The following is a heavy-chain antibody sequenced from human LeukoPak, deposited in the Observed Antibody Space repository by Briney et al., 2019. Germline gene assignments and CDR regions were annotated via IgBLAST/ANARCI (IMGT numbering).Heavy chain of an antibody. D-gene: IGHD3-22*01. V-gene: IGHV3-74*01. J-gene: IGHJ1*01. Sequence: GGSLRLSCAASGLTFSRYWVHWVRQAPGKGLVWVSRIKRDGSTNYADSEKGRFTISRDNAKNTVSLQMNSLRAEDTGVYYCARAPAEIGGYYPEYFRHWGQGTLVTVSS. CDR2: IKRDGST. CDR1: GLTFSRYW. CDR3: ARAPAEIGGYYPEYFRH.